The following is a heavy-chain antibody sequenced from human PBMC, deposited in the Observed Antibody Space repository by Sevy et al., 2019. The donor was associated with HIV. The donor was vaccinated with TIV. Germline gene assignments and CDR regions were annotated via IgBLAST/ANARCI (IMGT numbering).Heavy chain of an antibody. Sequence: GGSLRLSCAASGFTFSNAWMSWVRQAPGKGLEWVGRIKSKTDGGTTDYAAPVKGRFTISRDDSKNTLYLQMNSLKTEDTAVYYCTTDLLDTSSITMVRGVIIRLGGDYWGQGTLVTVSS. CDR1: GFTFSNAW. CDR3: TTDLLDTSSITMVRGVIIRLGGDY. D-gene: IGHD3-10*01. CDR2: IKSKTDGGTT. J-gene: IGHJ4*02. V-gene: IGHV3-15*01.